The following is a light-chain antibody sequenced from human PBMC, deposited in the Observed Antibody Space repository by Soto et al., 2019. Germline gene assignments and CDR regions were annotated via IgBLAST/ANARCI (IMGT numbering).Light chain of an antibody. CDR2: SNN. J-gene: IGLJ1*01. Sequence: QSVLTKPNSASGTPGQRVTISGSGSSSKIGSNTVNWYQQLPGTAPKLLIYSNNQRPSGVPDRFSGSKSGTSASLAISGLQSEDEADYYCAAWDDSLNGLYVFGTGTKVTVI. CDR3: AAWDDSLNGLYV. V-gene: IGLV1-44*01. CDR1: SSKIGSNT.